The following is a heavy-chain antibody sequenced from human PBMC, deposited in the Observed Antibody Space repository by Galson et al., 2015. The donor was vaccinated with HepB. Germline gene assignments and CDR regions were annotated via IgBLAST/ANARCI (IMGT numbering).Heavy chain of an antibody. Sequence: SLRLSCAASGFTFSSYGMHWVRQAPGKGLVWVSRINSDGSSTNYADSVKGRFTISRDNAENTLYLQMNSLRAEDTAVYYCARAPDRYFDYWGQGTLVTVSS. CDR2: INSDGSST. CDR3: ARAPDRYFDY. CDR1: GFTFSSYG. V-gene: IGHV3-74*01. J-gene: IGHJ4*02.